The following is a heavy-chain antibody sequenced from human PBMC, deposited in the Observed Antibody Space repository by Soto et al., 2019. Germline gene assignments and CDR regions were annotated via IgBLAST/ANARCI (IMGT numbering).Heavy chain of an antibody. D-gene: IGHD3-3*01. Sequence: GGSLRLSCAASGFTFSSYAMSWVRQAPGKGLEWVSAISGSGGSTYYADSVKGRFTISRDNSKNTLYLQMNSLRAEDTAVYYCAKDGSTIFGVVIIPTFDYWGQGTLVTVSS. V-gene: IGHV3-23*01. CDR1: GFTFSSYA. J-gene: IGHJ4*02. CDR2: ISGSGGST. CDR3: AKDGSTIFGVVIIPTFDY.